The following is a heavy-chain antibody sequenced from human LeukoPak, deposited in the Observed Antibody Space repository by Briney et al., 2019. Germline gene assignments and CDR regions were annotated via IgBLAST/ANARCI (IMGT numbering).Heavy chain of an antibody. V-gene: IGHV1-18*01. J-gene: IGHJ3*02. CDR1: GYTFTSYG. CDR3: ARAEGDAFDI. Sequence: ASVRVSCKASGYTFTSYGISWVRQAPGQGLEWVGNIKAYEGETNYAQTVQGRVTITTDTATSTAYMDLRSLRSDDTAVYYCARAEGDAFDIWGQGTMVTVSS. CDR2: IKAYEGET.